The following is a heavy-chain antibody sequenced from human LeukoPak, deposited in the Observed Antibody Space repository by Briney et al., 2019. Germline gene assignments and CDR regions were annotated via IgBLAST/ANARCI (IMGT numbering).Heavy chain of an antibody. V-gene: IGHV4-59*01. CDR1: GGSISSYY. J-gene: IGHJ4*02. Sequence: SETLSLTCTVSGGSISSYYWSWIRQPPGKGLEWIGYIYYSGSTNYNPSLKSRVTISVDTSKNQFSLKLSSVIAADTAVYYRARYSGYFDYWGQGTLVTVSS. CDR2: IYYSGST. D-gene: IGHD3-22*01. CDR3: ARYSGYFDY.